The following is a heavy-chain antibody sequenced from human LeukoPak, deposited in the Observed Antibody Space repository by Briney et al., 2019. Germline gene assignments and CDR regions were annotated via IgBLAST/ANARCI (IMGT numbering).Heavy chain of an antibody. J-gene: IGHJ5*02. V-gene: IGHV1-69*04. CDR2: IIPILGIA. D-gene: IGHD3-22*01. CDR3: ARGLSPLTGYYDSSGTGSWFDP. Sequence: ASVTVSCKASGGTFSSYAISWVRQAPGQGLEWMGRIIPILGIANYAQKFQGRVTITADKSTSTAYMELSSLRSEDTAVYYCARGLSPLTGYYDSSGTGSWFDPWGQGTLVTVSS. CDR1: GGTFSSYA.